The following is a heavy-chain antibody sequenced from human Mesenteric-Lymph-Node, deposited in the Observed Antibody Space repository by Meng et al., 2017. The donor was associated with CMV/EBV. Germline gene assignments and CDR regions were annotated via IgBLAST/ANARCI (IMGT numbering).Heavy chain of an antibody. V-gene: IGHV3-74*01. CDR2: INSDGSST. CDR3: ARCSSTSCWNY. CDR1: GFTFSSFA. D-gene: IGHD2-2*01. J-gene: IGHJ4*02. Sequence: GESLKISCAVSGFTFSSFAMSWVRQAPGKGLVWVSRINSDGSSTSYADSVKGRFTISRDNAKNTLYLQMNSLRAEDTAVYYCARCSSTSCWNYWGQGTLVTVSS.